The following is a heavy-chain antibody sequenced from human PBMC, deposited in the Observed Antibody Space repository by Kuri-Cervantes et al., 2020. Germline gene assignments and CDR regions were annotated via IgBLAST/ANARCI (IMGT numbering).Heavy chain of an antibody. Sequence: GESLKISCAASGFAFSTYGMHWVRQAPGKGLEWVAVILYDGSNKYYADSVKGRFTISRDNSKNTLYLQMNSLRAEDTAVYYCAKDRGGQGGMDVWGQGTTVTVSS. CDR1: GFAFSTYG. V-gene: IGHV3-30*18. CDR3: AKDRGGQGGMDV. D-gene: IGHD3-16*01. CDR2: ILYDGSNK. J-gene: IGHJ6*02.